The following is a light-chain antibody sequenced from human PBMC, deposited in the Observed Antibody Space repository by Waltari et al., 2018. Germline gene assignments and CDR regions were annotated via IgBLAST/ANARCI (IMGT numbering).Light chain of an antibody. Sequence: QSALTQPASVSGSPGQSITIPCTGTSNDVGSYNLVSWYQRHPGKAPELLFYEGSKRPSGVSYRFSASKSGNTASLTISVLQAGDEADYFCCSYASGSTIIFGGGTKLTVL. J-gene: IGLJ2*01. CDR3: CSYASGSTII. V-gene: IGLV2-23*01. CDR2: EGS. CDR1: SNDVGSYNL.